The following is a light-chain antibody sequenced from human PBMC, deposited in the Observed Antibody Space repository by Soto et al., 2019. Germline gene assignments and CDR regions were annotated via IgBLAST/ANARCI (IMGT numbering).Light chain of an antibody. V-gene: IGKV1-5*01. CDR1: QSISSW. CDR2: DAS. CDR3: QQYASYWT. J-gene: IGKJ1*01. Sequence: DIQMTQSPSTLSASVGDRVTITCRASQSISSWLAWYQQKPGKAPKVLIYDASSLESGVPSRFSGSGSGTDFTLTISSLQPDDFATYLCQQYASYWTFGQGTKVEIK.